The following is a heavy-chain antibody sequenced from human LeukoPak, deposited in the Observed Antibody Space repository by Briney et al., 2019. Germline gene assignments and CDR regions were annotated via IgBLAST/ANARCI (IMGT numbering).Heavy chain of an antibody. CDR2: INPSGGST. V-gene: IGHV1-46*01. CDR1: GYTFTSYY. Sequence: ASVKVSCKASGYTFTSYYMHWVRQAPGQGLEWRGIINPSGGSTSYAQKFQGRVTMTRDTSTRTVYMELSSLRSEDTAVYYCARTGYSSGSYYYYYMDVWGKGTTVTVSS. CDR3: ARTGYSSGSYYYYYMDV. D-gene: IGHD6-19*01. J-gene: IGHJ6*03.